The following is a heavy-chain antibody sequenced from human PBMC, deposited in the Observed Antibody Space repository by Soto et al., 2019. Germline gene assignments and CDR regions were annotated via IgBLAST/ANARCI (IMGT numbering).Heavy chain of an antibody. CDR1: GFTFSSYA. V-gene: IGHV3-23*01. D-gene: IGHD2-8*01. CDR3: AKDQEKDIVLMVYATPMDV. CDR2: ISGSGGST. Sequence: PGGSLGLSCAASGFTFSSYAMSWVRQAPGKGLEWVSAISGSGGSTYYADSVKGRFTISRDNSKNTLYLQMNSLRAEDTAVYYCAKDQEKDIVLMVYATPMDVWGKGTTVTVSS. J-gene: IGHJ6*03.